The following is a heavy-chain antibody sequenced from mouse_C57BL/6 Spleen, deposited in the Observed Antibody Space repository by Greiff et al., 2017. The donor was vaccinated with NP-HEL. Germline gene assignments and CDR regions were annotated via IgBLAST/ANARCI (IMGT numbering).Heavy chain of an antibody. V-gene: IGHV8-12*01. Sequence: QVTLKESGPGILQSSQTLSLTCSFSGFSLSTSGMGVSWIRQPSGKGLEWLAHTYWDDDKRYNPSLKSRLTFSKDTSRNQVFLKITSVDTAETATYYCARGDSSGYVGAMDYWGQGTSVTVSS. CDR3: ARGDSSGYVGAMDY. CDR2: TYWDDDK. D-gene: IGHD3-2*02. CDR1: GFSLSTSGMG. J-gene: IGHJ4*01.